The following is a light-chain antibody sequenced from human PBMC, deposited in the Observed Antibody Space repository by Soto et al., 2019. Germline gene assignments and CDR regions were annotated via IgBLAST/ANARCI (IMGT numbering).Light chain of an antibody. CDR2: GAS. V-gene: IGKV3-20*01. CDR1: QSVSTNY. J-gene: IGKJ4*01. Sequence: EIVLTQSPATLSLSPGERATLSCRASQSVSTNYLACYQRKPGQAPRLLIYGASSRATDIPNRFSGSGSGTDFTLTITRLKAEDFAVYYCQQYSSSPPTFGRGTKVDIK. CDR3: QQYSSSPPT.